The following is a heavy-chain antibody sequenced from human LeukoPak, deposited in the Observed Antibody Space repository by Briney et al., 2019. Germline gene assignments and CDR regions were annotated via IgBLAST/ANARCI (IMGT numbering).Heavy chain of an antibody. J-gene: IGHJ3*02. CDR3: AREERYYDILTGYGPIGAFDI. D-gene: IGHD3-9*01. Sequence: PSETLSLTCTVSGGSISSGGYYWSWIRQHPGKGLEWIGYIYYSGSTYYNPSLKSRVTISVDTSKNQFSLKLSSVTAADTAVYYCAREERYYDILTGYGPIGAFDIWGQGTMVTVSS. V-gene: IGHV4-31*03. CDR1: GGSISSGGYY. CDR2: IYYSGST.